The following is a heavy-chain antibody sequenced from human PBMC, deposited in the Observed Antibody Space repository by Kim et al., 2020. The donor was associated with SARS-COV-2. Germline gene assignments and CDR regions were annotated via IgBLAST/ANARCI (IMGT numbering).Heavy chain of an antibody. CDR1: GFTFSNSS. CDR2: ISSSSDGM. J-gene: IGHJ4*01. Sequence: GGSLRLSCAASGFTFSNSSMNWVRQAPGKGLEWVSSISSSSDGMYYADSVKGRFTISRDNAKNSLYLQMNSLRAEDTAVYYCARTRHYYDSSGYYSGDYSGPGTLVTVSP. CDR3: ARTRHYYDSSGYYSGDY. V-gene: IGHV3-21*01. D-gene: IGHD3-22*01.